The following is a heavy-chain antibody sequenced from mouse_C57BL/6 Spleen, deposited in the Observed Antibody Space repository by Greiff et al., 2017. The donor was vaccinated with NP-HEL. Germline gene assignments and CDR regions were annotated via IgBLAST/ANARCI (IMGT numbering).Heavy chain of an antibody. CDR2: IDPSDSYT. Sequence: QVQLQQPGAELVKPGASVKLSCKASGYTFTSYWMQWVKQRPGQGLEWIGEIDPSDSYTNYNQKFKGKATLTVDTSSSTAYMQLSSLTSEDSAVYYCARSPFITTVVPYYFDYWGQGTTLTVSS. D-gene: IGHD1-1*01. V-gene: IGHV1-50*01. J-gene: IGHJ2*01. CDR3: ARSPFITTVVPYYFDY. CDR1: GYTFTSYW.